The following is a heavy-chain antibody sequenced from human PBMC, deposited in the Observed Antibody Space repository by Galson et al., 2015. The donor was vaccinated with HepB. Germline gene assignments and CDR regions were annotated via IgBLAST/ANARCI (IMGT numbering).Heavy chain of an antibody. V-gene: IGHV1-2*02. Sequence: SVKVSCKASGYTFTGYYMHWVRQAPGQGLEWMGWINPNSGGTNYAQKFQGRVTMTRDTSISTAYMELSKLRSDDTAVYYCARGYYDFSGWDYWGQGTLVTVSS. CDR2: INPNSGGT. J-gene: IGHJ4*02. CDR3: ARGYYDFSGWDY. CDR1: GYTFTGYY. D-gene: IGHD3-3*01.